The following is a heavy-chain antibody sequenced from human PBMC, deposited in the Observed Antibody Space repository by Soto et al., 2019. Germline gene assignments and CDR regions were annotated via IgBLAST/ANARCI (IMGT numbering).Heavy chain of an antibody. CDR1: GFTFSSYA. V-gene: IGHV3-30*18. Sequence: GGSLSLSCAASGFTFSSYAISWVRQAPGKGLEWVAVISYDGSNRYYADSVEGRFTISRDNSKNTLSLQMNSLRAEDTAVYYCAKDTRAYSYGLLDFWGQGSLVTVSS. J-gene: IGHJ4*02. CDR2: ISYDGSNR. D-gene: IGHD5-18*01. CDR3: AKDTRAYSYGLLDF.